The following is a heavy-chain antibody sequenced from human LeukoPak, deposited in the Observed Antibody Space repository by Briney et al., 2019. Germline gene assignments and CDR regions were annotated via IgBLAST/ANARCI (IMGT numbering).Heavy chain of an antibody. J-gene: IGHJ5*02. CDR3: ARPGSSNSRDWFDP. Sequence: ASVKVSCKASGYTFTGYYMHWVRQAPGQGLEWMGWINPNSSGTNYAQKFQGRVTMTRDTSISTAYMELSRLRSDDTAVYYCARPGSSNSRDWFDPWGQGTLVTVSS. D-gene: IGHD1-26*01. V-gene: IGHV1-2*02. CDR2: INPNSSGT. CDR1: GYTFTGYY.